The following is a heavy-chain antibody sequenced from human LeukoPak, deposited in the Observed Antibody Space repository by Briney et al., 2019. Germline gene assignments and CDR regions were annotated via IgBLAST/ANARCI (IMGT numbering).Heavy chain of an antibody. CDR2: ISSSSSYI. J-gene: IGHJ4*02. CDR1: GFIFSSYS. D-gene: IGHD3-22*01. V-gene: IGHV3-21*01. Sequence: GGSPRLSCAASGFIFSSYSMNWVRQAPGKGLEWVSSISSSSSYIYYADSVKGRFTISRDNAKNSLYLQMNSLRAEDSAVYYCARDYYDSAGYSSPIDYWGQGTLVTVSS. CDR3: ARDYYDSAGYSSPIDY.